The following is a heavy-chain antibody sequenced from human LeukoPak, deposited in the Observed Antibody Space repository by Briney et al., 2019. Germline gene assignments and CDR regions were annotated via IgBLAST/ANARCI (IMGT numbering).Heavy chain of an antibody. J-gene: IGHJ4*02. Sequence: PSETLSLTCTVSGGSISSSSYYWSWIRQPPGKGLEWIGYIYYSGSTNYNPSLKSRVTISVDTSKNQFSLKLSSVTAADTAVYYCARMIVASNTYYFDYWGQGTLVTVSS. V-gene: IGHV4-61*01. CDR1: GGSISSSSYY. CDR3: ARMIVASNTYYFDY. D-gene: IGHD5-12*01. CDR2: IYYSGST.